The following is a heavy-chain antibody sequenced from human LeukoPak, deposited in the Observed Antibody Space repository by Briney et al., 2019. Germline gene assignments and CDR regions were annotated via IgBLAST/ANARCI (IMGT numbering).Heavy chain of an antibody. CDR2: INPNSGST. CDR1: GYTFTGYY. Sequence: GASVKVSCKASGYTFTGYYMHWVRQAPGQGLEWVGWINPNSGSTNYAQKLQGRVTMTTDTSTSTAYMELRSLRSDDTAVYYCARELKSVAGRGIDYWGQGTLVTVSS. V-gene: IGHV1-2*02. CDR3: ARELKSVAGRGIDY. J-gene: IGHJ4*02. D-gene: IGHD6-19*01.